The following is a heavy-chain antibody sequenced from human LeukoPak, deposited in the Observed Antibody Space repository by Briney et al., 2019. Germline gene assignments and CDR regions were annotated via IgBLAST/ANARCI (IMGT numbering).Heavy chain of an antibody. D-gene: IGHD6-13*01. CDR3: ARDSGSSSWGEVDY. CDR1: GGSISSTNYY. Sequence: SETLSLTCSVSGGSISSTNYYWNWIRQPPGKGLEWIGYIYYSGSTNYNPSLKSRVTISVDTSKNQFSLKLSSVTAADTAVYYCARDSGSSSWGEVDYWGQGTLVTVSS. V-gene: IGHV4-61*01. CDR2: IYYSGST. J-gene: IGHJ4*02.